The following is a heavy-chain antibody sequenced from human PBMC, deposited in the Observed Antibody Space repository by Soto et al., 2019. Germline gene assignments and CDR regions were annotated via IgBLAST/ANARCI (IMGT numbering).Heavy chain of an antibody. CDR3: ARDPANCRTTSCYGFFYY. D-gene: IGHD2-2*01. CDR2: IGSSSTTR. Sequence: EVQLVESGGGLVQPGGSLRLSCAASGFTFSTHSMNWVRQAPGKGLEWVSFIGSSSTTRYYADSVKGRFTISRDNAKNSLYLQMNSLRAEDTAVYYCARDPANCRTTSCYGFFYYWGLGTLVTVSS. V-gene: IGHV3-48*01. J-gene: IGHJ4*02. CDR1: GFTFSTHS.